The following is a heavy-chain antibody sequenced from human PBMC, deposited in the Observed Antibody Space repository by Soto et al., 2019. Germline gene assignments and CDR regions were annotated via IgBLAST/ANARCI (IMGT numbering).Heavy chain of an antibody. CDR1: GASISSGGYY. D-gene: IGHD3-10*01. CDR2: IYYSGST. Sequence: PSETLSITCTVSGASISSGGYYWSWIRQHPGKGMERIGYIYYSGSTYYNPSLKSRVTISVDTSKNQFSLKLSSVTAADTAVYYCARDLGFGEQTAHDAFDIWGQGTMVTVSS. CDR3: ARDLGFGEQTAHDAFDI. V-gene: IGHV4-31*03. J-gene: IGHJ3*02.